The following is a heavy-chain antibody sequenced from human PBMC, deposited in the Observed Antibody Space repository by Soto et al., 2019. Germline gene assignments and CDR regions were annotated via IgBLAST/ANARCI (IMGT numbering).Heavy chain of an antibody. CDR2: IYPGDSDT. CDR3: ARLILGYYDFWSGHGSYFDY. CDR1: GYSFTSYW. D-gene: IGHD3-3*01. V-gene: IGHV5-51*01. J-gene: IGHJ4*02. Sequence: PGESLKISCKGSGYSFTSYWIGWVRQMPGKGLEWMGIIYPGDSDTRYSPSFQGQVTISADKSISTAYLQWSSLKASDTAMYYCARLILGYYDFWSGHGSYFDYWGQGTLVTVSS.